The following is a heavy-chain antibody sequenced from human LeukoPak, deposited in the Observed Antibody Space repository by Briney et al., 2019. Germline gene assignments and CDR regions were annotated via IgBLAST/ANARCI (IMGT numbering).Heavy chain of an antibody. D-gene: IGHD3-22*01. CDR3: ARCPESSGYYYELDS. V-gene: IGHV3-30*03. J-gene: IGHJ4*02. CDR2: ISYDGKNK. CDR1: GFTFSSYE. Sequence: PGGSLRLSCAASGFTFSSYEMNWVRQAPGKGLEWVAVISYDGKNKYYADSVKGRFTISRDNSKNTLYLQMNSLRAEDTAVYYCARCPESSGYYYELDSWGQGTLVTVSS.